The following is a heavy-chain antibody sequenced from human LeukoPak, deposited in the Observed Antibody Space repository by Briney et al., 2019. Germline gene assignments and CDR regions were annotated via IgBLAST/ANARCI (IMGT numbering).Heavy chain of an antibody. D-gene: IGHD2-15*01. CDR2: IYYSGST. CDR1: GGSISSYY. V-gene: IGHV4-59*01. CDR3: ARVRWGYCSGGSCYQAWFDP. J-gene: IGHJ5*02. Sequence: PSETLSLTCAVSGGSISSYYWSWIRQPPGKGLEWIGYIYYSGSTNYNPSLKSRVTISVDTSKNQFSLKLSSVTAADTAVYYCARVRWGYCSGGSCYQAWFDPWGQGTLVTVSS.